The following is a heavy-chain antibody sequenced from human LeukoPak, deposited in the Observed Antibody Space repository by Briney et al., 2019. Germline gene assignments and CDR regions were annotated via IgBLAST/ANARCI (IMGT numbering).Heavy chain of an antibody. CDR3: ARRMSSGSHPFDY. Sequence: SETLSLTCTVSGGSISSSSYYWGWIRQPPGKGLEWIGSIYYSGSTYYNPSLKSRVTISVDTSKNQFSLKLSSVTAADTAVYYCARRMSSGSHPFDYWGQGTLVTVST. CDR2: IYYSGST. V-gene: IGHV4-39*01. J-gene: IGHJ4*02. CDR1: GGSISSSSYY. D-gene: IGHD1-26*01.